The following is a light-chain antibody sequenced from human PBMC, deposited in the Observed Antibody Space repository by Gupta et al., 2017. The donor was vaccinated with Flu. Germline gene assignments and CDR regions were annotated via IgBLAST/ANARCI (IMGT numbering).Light chain of an antibody. Sequence: DIVMTQSPDSLAVSLGERATLNCKSSQSVLFSSNNKNYVAWYQQKPGQPPKLLISWASTRNSGVPDRFSGSGSGTDFTLTISSLQAEDAAVYYCQQDYSTRGTFGQGTKVEIK. CDR2: WAS. CDR1: QSVLFSSNNKNY. J-gene: IGKJ1*01. V-gene: IGKV4-1*01. CDR3: QQDYSTRGT.